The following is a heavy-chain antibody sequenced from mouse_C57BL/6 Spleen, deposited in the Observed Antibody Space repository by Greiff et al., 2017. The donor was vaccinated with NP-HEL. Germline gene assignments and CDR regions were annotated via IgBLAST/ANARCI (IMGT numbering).Heavy chain of an antibody. J-gene: IGHJ4*01. D-gene: IGHD2-4*01. CDR3: ARGGYDYEESYYAMDY. Sequence: QVQLQQSGAELMKPGASVKLSCKAPGYTFTGYWIEWVKPRPGHGLEWIGEILPGSGSSNYHEQFKGKATFTADTSANTAYMQLSSLTTEDSAIYYSARGGYDYEESYYAMDYWGQGTSVTVSS. V-gene: IGHV1-9*01. CDR2: ILPGSGSS. CDR1: GYTFTGYW.